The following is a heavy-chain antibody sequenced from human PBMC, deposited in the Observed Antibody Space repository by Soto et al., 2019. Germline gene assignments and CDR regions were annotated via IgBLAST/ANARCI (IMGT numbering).Heavy chain of an antibody. CDR3: ARDITIFGIYWYFDL. D-gene: IGHD3-3*01. J-gene: IGHJ2*01. CDR1: GGSISSGGYY. V-gene: IGHV4-31*03. CDR2: IYYSGST. Sequence: QVQLQESGPGLVKPSQTLSLTCTVSGGSISSGGYYWSWIRQHPGKGLEWIGYIYYSGSTYCNPSLKSRVTISVDTSKNQFSLKLSSVTAADTAVYYCARDITIFGIYWYFDLWGRGTLVTVSS.